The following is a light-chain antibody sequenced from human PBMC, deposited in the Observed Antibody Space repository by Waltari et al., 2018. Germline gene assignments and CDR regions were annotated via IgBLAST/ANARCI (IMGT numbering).Light chain of an antibody. J-gene: IGLJ2*01. CDR3: SSQTLDGLVL. CDR2: DVT. CDR1: GSAVGASDS. V-gene: IGLV2-14*03. Sequence: QSALTQPASVSGSPVQSIPISCSGVGSAVGASDSVSWHQHHPGKAPQVIIYDVTNRPSGVSDRFSASKSANTASLTISRLQPEDEADYYCSSQTLDGLVLFGGGTRLTVL.